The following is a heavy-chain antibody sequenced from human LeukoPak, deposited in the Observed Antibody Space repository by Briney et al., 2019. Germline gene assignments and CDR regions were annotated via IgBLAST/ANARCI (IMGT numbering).Heavy chain of an antibody. CDR1: GGPISRYY. CDR2: IYDSGIT. J-gene: IGHJ4*02. CDR3: ARGAYGGNSLDY. Sequence: SETLSLTCTVSGGPISRYYWSWIRQPPGKGLEWIGHIYDSGITNYNPSLKSRLTISVDTSKNQFSLRLSSGTPADTAVYYCARGAYGGNSLDYWGQGTLVTVSS. D-gene: IGHD4-23*01. V-gene: IGHV4-59*12.